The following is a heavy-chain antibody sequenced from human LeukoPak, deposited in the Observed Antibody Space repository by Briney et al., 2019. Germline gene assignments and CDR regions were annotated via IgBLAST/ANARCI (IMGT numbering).Heavy chain of an antibody. CDR3: ARDVLRFLEWLSENWFDP. D-gene: IGHD3-3*01. V-gene: IGHV1-69*04. CDR1: GGTFSSYA. Sequence: SVKVSCKASGGTFSSYAISWVRQAPSQELEWMGSIIPILGIANYAQKFQGRVTITADKSTSTAYMELSSLRSEDTAVYYCARDVLRFLEWLSENWFDPWGQGTLVTVSS. J-gene: IGHJ5*02. CDR2: IIPILGIA.